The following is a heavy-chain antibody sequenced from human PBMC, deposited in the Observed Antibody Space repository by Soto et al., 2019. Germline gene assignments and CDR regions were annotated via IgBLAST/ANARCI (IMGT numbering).Heavy chain of an antibody. CDR1: GGSFSGYY. CDR2: INHSGST. Sequence: LETLSLTCAVYGGSFSGYYWSWIRQPPGKGLEWIGEINHSGSTNYNPSLKSRVTISVDTSKNQFSLKLSSVTAADTAVYHCARGRLVLGPPIYCSSTSCYFFDYWGQGTLVTVSS. J-gene: IGHJ4*02. D-gene: IGHD2-2*01. V-gene: IGHV4-34*01. CDR3: ARGRLVLGPPIYCSSTSCYFFDY.